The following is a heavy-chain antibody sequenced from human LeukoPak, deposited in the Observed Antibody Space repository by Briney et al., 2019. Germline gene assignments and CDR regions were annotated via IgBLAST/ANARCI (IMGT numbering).Heavy chain of an antibody. V-gene: IGHV3-7*03. D-gene: IGHD3-3*01. CDR2: IKQDGSEK. Sequence: PGGSLRLSCAASGFTFSNYWMHWVSQAPGKGLEWVANIKQDGSEKYYVGSVKGRFSISRDNAKNSVYLQMNSLRAEDTAVYYCARALSGWGQGTLVTVSS. CDR3: ARALSG. J-gene: IGHJ4*02. CDR1: GFTFSNYW.